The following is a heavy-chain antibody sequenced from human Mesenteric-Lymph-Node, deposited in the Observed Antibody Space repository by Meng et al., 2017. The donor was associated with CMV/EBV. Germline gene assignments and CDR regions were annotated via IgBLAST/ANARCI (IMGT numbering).Heavy chain of an antibody. CDR2: IYYSGST. CDR1: GGSISSGGYY. D-gene: IGHD1-26*01. J-gene: IGHJ4*02. V-gene: IGHV4-31*03. CDR3: ARVRVGNFDY. Sequence: CPVSGGSISSGGYYWSWIRQHPGKGLEWIGYIYYSGSTYYNPSLKSRVTISVDTSKNQFSLKLSSVTAADTAVYYCARVRVGNFDYWGQGTLVTVSS.